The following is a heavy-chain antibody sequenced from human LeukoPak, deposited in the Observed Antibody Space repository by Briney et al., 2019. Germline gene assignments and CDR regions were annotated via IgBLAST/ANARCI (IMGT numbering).Heavy chain of an antibody. D-gene: IGHD4-17*01. CDR3: ARASRFYGDYPAFDY. J-gene: IGHJ4*02. CDR2: INPNSGGT. Sequence: ASVKVSCKASGYTFTGHYIHWVRQAPGQGLEWMGWINPNSGGTNSAQKFQGRVTMTGDTSISTAYMELSGLRSDDTTVYYCARASRFYGDYPAFDYWGQGTLVTVSS. CDR1: GYTFTGHY. V-gene: IGHV1-2*02.